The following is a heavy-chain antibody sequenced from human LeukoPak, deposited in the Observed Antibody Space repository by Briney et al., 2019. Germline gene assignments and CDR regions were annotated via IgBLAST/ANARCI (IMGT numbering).Heavy chain of an antibody. CDR2: IYYSGST. D-gene: IGHD6-25*01. CDR3: ARASSAKNWSDP. CDR1: GGSVSSYC. Sequence: SETPSLTFTVFGGSVSSYCWSWIRQPPGKGLEWIGYIYYSGSTNYNPSLKSRVTISVDTSKNQFSLKLSSVTAADTAVYYCARASSAKNWSDPWGQGTLVTVSS. V-gene: IGHV4-59*02. J-gene: IGHJ5*02.